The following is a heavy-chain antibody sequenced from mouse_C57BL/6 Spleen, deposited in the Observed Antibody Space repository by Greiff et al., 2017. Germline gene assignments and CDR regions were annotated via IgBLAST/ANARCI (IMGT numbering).Heavy chain of an antibody. CDR2: INPSNGGT. J-gene: IGHJ3*01. Sequence: QVQLQQPGTELVKPGASVKLSCKASGYTFTRYWMHWVKQRPGQGLEWIGNINPSNGGTNYNEKFKSKATLTVDKSSSTAYMQLSSLTSEDSAVFYCARGDGYPAWFAYWGQGTLVTVSA. D-gene: IGHD2-3*01. V-gene: IGHV1-53*01. CDR3: ARGDGYPAWFAY. CDR1: GYTFTRYW.